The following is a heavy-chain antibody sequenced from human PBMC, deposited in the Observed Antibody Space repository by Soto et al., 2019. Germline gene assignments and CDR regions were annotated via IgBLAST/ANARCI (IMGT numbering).Heavy chain of an antibody. CDR3: ARDCGTAVTTHYLDF. J-gene: IGHJ4*02. CDR2: ISSHTGNT. D-gene: IGHD4-17*01. V-gene: IGHV1-18*01. CDR1: GYNFNACG. Sequence: ASVKLSCKASGYNFNACGISWVRQAPGQGLEWMGWISSHTGNTNYAQNLQGRVTMTTDTSTTTVYMELRSLTSDDTAVYYCARDCGTAVTTHYLDFWGQGSLVTVSS.